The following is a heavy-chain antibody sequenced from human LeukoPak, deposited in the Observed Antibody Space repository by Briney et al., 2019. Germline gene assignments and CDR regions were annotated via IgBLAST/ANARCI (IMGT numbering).Heavy chain of an antibody. CDR3: ARLNSGTFSWDY. J-gene: IGHJ4*02. CDR1: GFTFSIYW. D-gene: IGHD2-15*01. Sequence: PGGSLRLSCAASGFTFSIYWMSWVRQAPGKGLEWVANIKQDGSEKYYVDSVKGRFTISRDNAKNSLYLQMNSLRAEDTAVYYCARLNSGTFSWDYWGQGTLVTVSA. CDR2: IKQDGSEK. V-gene: IGHV3-7*01.